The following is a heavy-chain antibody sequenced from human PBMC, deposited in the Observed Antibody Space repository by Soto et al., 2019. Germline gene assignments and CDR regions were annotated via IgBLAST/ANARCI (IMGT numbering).Heavy chain of an antibody. CDR1: GFTFDDYA. Sequence: EVQLVESGGGLVQPGRSLRLSCAASGFTFDDYAMHWVRRVPGKGLEWVSSISWNSNIIGYADSVKGRFTISTDNAKNSLYLQMNSRRPEDTALYYCAKGGPDGFCSGGRCYFDYWGQGTLVTVSS. J-gene: IGHJ4*02. D-gene: IGHD2-15*01. V-gene: IGHV3-9*01. CDR2: ISWNSNII. CDR3: AKGGPDGFCSGGRCYFDY.